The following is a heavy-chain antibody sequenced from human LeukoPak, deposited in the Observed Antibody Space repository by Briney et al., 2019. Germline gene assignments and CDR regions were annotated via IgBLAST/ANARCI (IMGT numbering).Heavy chain of an antibody. CDR2: ISGSGDST. CDR1: GFTFSSFD. J-gene: IGHJ3*02. Sequence: GGSLRLSCVASGFTFSSFDMTWVRQGPGKGLEWVSAISGSGDSTYYADSVKGRFTISRDNSKNTVHLQMDSLRVEDTAVYYCARETGLPYDAFDIWGQGTVVTVSS. CDR3: ARETGLPYDAFDI. V-gene: IGHV3-23*01. D-gene: IGHD1-14*01.